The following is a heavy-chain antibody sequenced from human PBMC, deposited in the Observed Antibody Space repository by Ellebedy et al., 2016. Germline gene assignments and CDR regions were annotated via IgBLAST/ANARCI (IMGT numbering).Heavy chain of an antibody. CDR2: IWSDGSNT. Sequence: GGSLRLXXAASGFSFSSHGMHWVRQAPGKGLEWVASIWSDGSNTYYPDSVKGRLTISRDNSKNTLYLQMNSLRAEDTAVYYCAREVSSGWYYFDNWGQGTLVTVSS. D-gene: IGHD6-19*01. J-gene: IGHJ4*02. V-gene: IGHV3-33*01. CDR1: GFSFSSHG. CDR3: AREVSSGWYYFDN.